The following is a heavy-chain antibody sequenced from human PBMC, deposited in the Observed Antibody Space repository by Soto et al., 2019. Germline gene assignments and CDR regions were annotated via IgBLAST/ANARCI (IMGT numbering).Heavy chain of an antibody. CDR2: IKTDGSIT. Sequence: ELQLVESGGGLVQPGGSLRLSCAASGFTFSSYWMYWVRQAPGKGLVWVSRIKTDGSITSYADSVKGRFTVSRNNARDTLYLYMNSLRADDTAVYYCAKDMNSVPEYWGQGTLVIVSS. V-gene: IGHV3-74*01. J-gene: IGHJ4*02. CDR1: GFTFSSYW. CDR3: AKDMNSVPEY. D-gene: IGHD1-7*01.